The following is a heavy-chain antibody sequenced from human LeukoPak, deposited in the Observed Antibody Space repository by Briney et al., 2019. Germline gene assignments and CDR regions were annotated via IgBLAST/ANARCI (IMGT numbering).Heavy chain of an antibody. CDR1: GFTFSSYG. Sequence: QTGGSLRLSCAASGFTFSSYGMHWVRQAPGKGLEWVAVISFDGSNKYYEDSVKGRFTISRDNSKNTLYLQMNSLRAEDTAVYYCAKDPTTSYDILTGFGSSKPPVYYYYGMDVWGQGTTVTVSS. CDR2: ISFDGSNK. CDR3: AKDPTTSYDILTGFGSSKPPVYYYYGMDV. J-gene: IGHJ6*02. V-gene: IGHV3-30*18. D-gene: IGHD3-9*01.